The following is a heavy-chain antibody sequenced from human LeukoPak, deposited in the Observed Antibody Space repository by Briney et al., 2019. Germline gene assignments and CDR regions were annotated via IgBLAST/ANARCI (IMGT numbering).Heavy chain of an antibody. CDR2: VNSDGSRT. J-gene: IGHJ4*02. CDR1: GFTFSGYR. CDR3: TRSPYSSSWTFEY. D-gene: IGHD6-13*01. Sequence: GGSLRLSCAASGFTFSGYRIHWVRQAPVKGLEWVSRVNSDGSRTDYADSVKGRFTISRDNAKNTLYLHMHSLRPEDTAVYYCTRSPYSSSWTFEYWGQGTLVSVPS. V-gene: IGHV3-74*01.